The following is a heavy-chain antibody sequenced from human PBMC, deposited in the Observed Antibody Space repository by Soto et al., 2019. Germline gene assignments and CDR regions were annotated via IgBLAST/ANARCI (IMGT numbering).Heavy chain of an antibody. V-gene: IGHV1-69*13. CDR1: GGTFSSYA. Sequence: GASVKVSCKASGGTFSSYAISWVRQAPGQGLEWMGGIIPIFGTANYAQKFQGRVTITADESTSTAYMELSSLRSEDTAVYYCARVPVADYYYYYGMDVCGQGTTVTVSS. CDR2: IIPIFGTA. CDR3: ARVPVADYYYYYGMDV. D-gene: IGHD6-19*01. J-gene: IGHJ6*02.